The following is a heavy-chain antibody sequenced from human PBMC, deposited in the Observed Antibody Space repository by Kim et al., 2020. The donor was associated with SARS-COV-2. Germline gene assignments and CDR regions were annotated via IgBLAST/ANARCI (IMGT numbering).Heavy chain of an antibody. CDR3: AKEGSVYSSTWYDS. V-gene: IGHV3-30*02. D-gene: IGHD2-2*01. J-gene: IGHJ5*01. Sequence: YADAVGGRFSITRDKSRNKMSLQMNSLRAEDTAVYYCAKEGSVYSSTWYDSWGQGTQVTVSS.